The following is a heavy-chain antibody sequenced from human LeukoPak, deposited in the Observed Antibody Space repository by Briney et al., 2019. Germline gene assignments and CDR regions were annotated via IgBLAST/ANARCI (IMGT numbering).Heavy chain of an antibody. CDR2: IIPIFGTA. J-gene: IGHJ5*02. Sequence: ASVKVSCKASGYNFTSYGISWVRQAPGQGLEWMGGIIPIFGTANYAQKLQGRVTITADESTSTAYMELSSLRSEDTAVYYCARDRGPWYGERRSYFDPWGQGTLVTVSS. V-gene: IGHV1-69*13. CDR1: GYNFTSYG. CDR3: ARDRGPWYGERRSYFDP. D-gene: IGHD4-17*01.